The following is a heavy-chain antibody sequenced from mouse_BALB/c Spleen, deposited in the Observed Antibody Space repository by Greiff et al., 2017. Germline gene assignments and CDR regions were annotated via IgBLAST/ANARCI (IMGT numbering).Heavy chain of an antibody. V-gene: IGHV1S81*02. CDR3: TRLGHRYDEKFAY. J-gene: IGHJ3*01. CDR1: GYTFTSYY. Sequence: QVQLQQPGAELVKPGASVKLSCKASGYTFTSYYMYWVKQRPGQGLEWIGGINPSNGGTNFNEKFKSKATLTVDKSSSTAYMQLSSLTSEDSAVYYCTRLGHRYDEKFAYWGQGTLVTVSA. D-gene: IGHD2-14*01. CDR2: INPSNGGT.